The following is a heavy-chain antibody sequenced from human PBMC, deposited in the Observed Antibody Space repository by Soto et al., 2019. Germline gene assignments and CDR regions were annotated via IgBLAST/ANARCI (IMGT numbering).Heavy chain of an antibody. J-gene: IGHJ6*02. D-gene: IGHD3-10*01. CDR3: AKDFVTMVRGVGYYYGMDV. CDR1: GFTFSSYA. Sequence: GGSLRLSCSASGFTFSSYAMHWVRQAPGKGLEWVSAISGSGGSTYYADSVKGRFTISRDNSKNTLYLQMNSLRAEDTAVYYCAKDFVTMVRGVGYYYGMDVWGQGTTVTVSS. CDR2: ISGSGGST. V-gene: IGHV3-23*01.